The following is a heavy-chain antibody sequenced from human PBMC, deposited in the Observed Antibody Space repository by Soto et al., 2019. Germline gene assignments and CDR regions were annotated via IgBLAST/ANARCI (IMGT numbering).Heavy chain of an antibody. V-gene: IGHV1-2*02. CDR1: GYTFTGYY. Sequence: ASVKVSCKASGYTFTGYYIHWVRQAPGQGLEWMGWINPKTGGTDSQQKFQCRVTMTRDSSITTAYMELSSLRSHDTAVFYCARANSGDDDEFDYWRQGTPVTVSS. D-gene: IGHD5-12*01. CDR2: INPKTGGT. CDR3: ARANSGDDDEFDY. J-gene: IGHJ4*02.